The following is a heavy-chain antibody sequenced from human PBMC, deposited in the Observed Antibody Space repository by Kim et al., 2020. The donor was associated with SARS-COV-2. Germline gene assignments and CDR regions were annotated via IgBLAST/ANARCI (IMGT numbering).Heavy chain of an antibody. Sequence: ADSVKGRFTISRDNSKNTLYLQMHSLSAEDTAVYYCAKIRATLTTYDYWGQGTLVTVSS. D-gene: IGHD1-1*01. J-gene: IGHJ4*02. V-gene: IGHV3-23*01. CDR3: AKIRATLTTYDY.